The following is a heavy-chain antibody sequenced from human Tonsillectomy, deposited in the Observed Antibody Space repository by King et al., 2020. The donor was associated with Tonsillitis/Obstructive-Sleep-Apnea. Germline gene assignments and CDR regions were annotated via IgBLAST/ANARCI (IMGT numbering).Heavy chain of an antibody. CDR3: AKSQGDSVVVVAGPYDY. J-gene: IGHJ4*02. CDR2: ISGSGGST. Sequence: VQLVESGGGLVQPGGSLRLSCAASGFTFSSYAMSWVRQAPGKGLEWVSAISGSGGSTYYADSVKGRFTISRDNSKNTLYLQMNSLRAEDTAVYYCAKSQGDSVVVVAGPYDYWGQGTLVTVSS. D-gene: IGHD2-15*01. V-gene: IGHV3-23*04. CDR1: GFTFSSYA.